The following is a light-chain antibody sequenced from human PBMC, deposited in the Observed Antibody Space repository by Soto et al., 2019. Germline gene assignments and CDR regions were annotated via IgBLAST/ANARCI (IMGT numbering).Light chain of an antibody. V-gene: IGKV3-15*01. J-gene: IGKJ4*01. Sequence: EIAMTQSPATLSVSPGERATLSCRASQSVNSNLAWYQQKPGQAPRLLIYYASTRATGIPARISGSESGTQFTVTINSLQSEDFAGYYCQQYNNWPLTFGGGTKVEIK. CDR1: QSVNSN. CDR3: QQYNNWPLT. CDR2: YAS.